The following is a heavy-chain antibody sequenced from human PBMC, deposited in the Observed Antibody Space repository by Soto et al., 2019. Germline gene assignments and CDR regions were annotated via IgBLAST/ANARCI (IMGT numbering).Heavy chain of an antibody. CDR2: ISYDGSDK. D-gene: IGHD5-12*01. V-gene: IGHV3-30-3*01. Sequence: GGSLRLSCAASGFTFSSYAMHWVRQTPGKGLEWVALISYDGSDKYYADSVKGRFTISRDNSKNTLYLQMNSLRAEDTAVYYCARDGGCRDGYTVGCNWFDPWGQGTLVTVSS. J-gene: IGHJ5*02. CDR1: GFTFSSYA. CDR3: ARDGGCRDGYTVGCNWFDP.